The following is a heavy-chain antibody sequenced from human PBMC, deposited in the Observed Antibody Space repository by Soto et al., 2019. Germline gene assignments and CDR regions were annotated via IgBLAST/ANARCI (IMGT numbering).Heavy chain of an antibody. J-gene: IGHJ4*02. D-gene: IGHD6-19*01. CDR2: ISWNSGSI. CDR3: AKDKFLSITVAGN. Sequence: EVQLVESGGGLVQPGRSLRLSCAASGFTFDDYAMHWVRQAPGKGLEWVSGISWNSGSIVYADSVKGRFTISRDNAKNSLYLQMNSLRAEDTALYYCAKDKFLSITVAGNWGQGTLVTVSS. V-gene: IGHV3-9*01. CDR1: GFTFDDYA.